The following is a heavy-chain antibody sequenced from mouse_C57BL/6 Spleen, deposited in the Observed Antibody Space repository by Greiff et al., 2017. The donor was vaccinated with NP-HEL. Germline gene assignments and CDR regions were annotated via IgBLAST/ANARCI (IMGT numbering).Heavy chain of an antibody. D-gene: IGHD3-2*02. V-gene: IGHV1-15*01. Sequence: QVQLQQSGAELVRPGASVTLSCKASGYTFTDYEMHWVKQTPVHGLEWIGAIDPETGGTAYTQKFKGKAILTADKSSSTAYMELRSLTSEDSAVYYCTRSGQLRLGYFGYWGQGTTLSVSS. CDR3: TRSGQLRLGYFGY. CDR2: IDPETGGT. J-gene: IGHJ2*01. CDR1: GYTFTDYE.